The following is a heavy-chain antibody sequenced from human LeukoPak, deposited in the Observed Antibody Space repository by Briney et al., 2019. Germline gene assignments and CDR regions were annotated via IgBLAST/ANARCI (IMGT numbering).Heavy chain of an antibody. CDR3: ARGTDNSGYL. Sequence: GGSLRLSCAASGFTLSNYWVHWVRQAPGEGLVWVSRINEPGTWPTYEDSVRGRFTISRDDAKNTVSLHMKNLRAEDTAVYYCARGTDNSGYLWGQGTLVTVSS. J-gene: IGHJ4*02. D-gene: IGHD3-22*01. CDR2: INEPGTWP. V-gene: IGHV3-74*03. CDR1: GFTLSNYW.